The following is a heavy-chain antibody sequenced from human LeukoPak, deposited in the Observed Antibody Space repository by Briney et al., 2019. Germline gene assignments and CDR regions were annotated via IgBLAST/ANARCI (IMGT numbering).Heavy chain of an antibody. CDR1: GYSFTSYW. CDR2: IYPGDSDT. D-gene: IGHD6-13*01. CDR3: ARRVDSSPEKYWFDP. J-gene: IGHJ5*02. V-gene: IGHV5-51*01. Sequence: GESLKISCKGSGYSFTSYWIGWVRQMPGKGLEWMGIIYPGDSDTRYSPSFQGQVTISADKSISTAYLQWSSLKASDTAMYYCARRVDSSPEKYWFDPWGQGTLVTVSS.